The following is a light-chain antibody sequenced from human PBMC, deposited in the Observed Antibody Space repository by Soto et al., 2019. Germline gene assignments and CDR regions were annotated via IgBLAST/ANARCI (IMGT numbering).Light chain of an antibody. J-gene: IGKJ4*01. V-gene: IGKV3D-20*02. Sequence: EIVLTQSPGTLSLSPGERATLSCRASQSVSSNYLAWYQQKPGQAPRLLIFDASNRASGIPSRFSGSGSGTNFTLTISRLEPEDFAVYFCQQRSHWPPLTFGGGTKVEIK. CDR3: QQRSHWPPLT. CDR2: DAS. CDR1: QSVSSNY.